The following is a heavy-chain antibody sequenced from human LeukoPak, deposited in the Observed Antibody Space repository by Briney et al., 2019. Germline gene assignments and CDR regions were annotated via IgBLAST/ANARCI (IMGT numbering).Heavy chain of an antibody. CDR3: ARASPGLDCSSTTCYPDY. Sequence: ASVKVSCKASGYTFIGYYMHWVRQAPGQGLEWMGIINPNSGTTNYAQKFQGRVTMTRDTSTSTVYMELSSLRSGDTAVYYCARASPGLDCSSTTCYPDYWGQGTLVTVSS. CDR2: INPNSGTT. V-gene: IGHV1-46*01. J-gene: IGHJ4*02. CDR1: GYTFIGYY. D-gene: IGHD2-2*01.